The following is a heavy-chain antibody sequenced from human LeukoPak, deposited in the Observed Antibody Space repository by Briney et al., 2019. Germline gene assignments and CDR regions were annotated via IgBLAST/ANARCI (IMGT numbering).Heavy chain of an antibody. Sequence: SETLSLTCAVYGGSFSGYYWSWIRQPPGKGLEWIGEINHSGSTNYNPSLKSRVTISVDTSKNQFSLKLSSVTAADTAVYYCARDDFSYSSSSAPGYYYGMDVWGQGTTVTVSS. D-gene: IGHD6-6*01. CDR2: INHSGST. CDR3: ARDDFSYSSSSAPGYYYGMDV. J-gene: IGHJ6*02. CDR1: GGSFSGYY. V-gene: IGHV4-34*01.